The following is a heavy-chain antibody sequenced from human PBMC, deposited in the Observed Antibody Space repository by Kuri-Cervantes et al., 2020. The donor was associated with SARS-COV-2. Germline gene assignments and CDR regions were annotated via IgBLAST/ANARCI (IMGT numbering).Heavy chain of an antibody. V-gene: IGHV3-23*01. D-gene: IGHD3-22*01. CDR3: AREQYYYDSSGYYGLFDY. Sequence: GGSLRLSCAASGFTFSSYAMTWVRQAPGKGLEWVSSTSRSGGTSYYADSVKGRFTISRDNAKNTLYLQMNSLRAEDTAVYYCAREQYYYDSSGYYGLFDYWGQGTLVTVSS. CDR1: GFTFSSYA. J-gene: IGHJ4*02. CDR2: TSRSGGTS.